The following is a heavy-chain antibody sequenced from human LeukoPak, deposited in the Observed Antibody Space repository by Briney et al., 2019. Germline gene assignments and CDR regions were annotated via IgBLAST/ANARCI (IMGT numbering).Heavy chain of an antibody. D-gene: IGHD3-10*01. CDR2: ISGSGGST. V-gene: IGHV3-23*01. J-gene: IGHJ4*02. CDR3: AKSDQYYYGSGSHEQY. Sequence: GGSLRLSCAASGFTFSSYAMSWVRQAPGKGLEWVSAISGSGGSTYYADSVKGRFTISRDNSKNTLYLQMNSLRAEDTAVYYCAKSDQYYYGSGSHEQYWGQGTLVTVSS. CDR1: GFTFSSYA.